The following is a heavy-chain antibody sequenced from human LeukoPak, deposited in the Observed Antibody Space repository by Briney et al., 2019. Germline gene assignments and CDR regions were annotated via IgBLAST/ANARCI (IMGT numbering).Heavy chain of an antibody. J-gene: IGHJ4*02. CDR2: ISAYNGNT. V-gene: IGHV1-18*01. D-gene: IGHD6-19*01. CDR3: ARSEHSSGWYYFDY. Sequence: ASVKVSCKASGYTFTSYGISWVRQAPGQGLEWMGWISAYNGNTNYAQKLQGRVTMTTDTSTSTAYMELRSLRSDDTAVYYRARSEHSSGWYYFDYWGQGTLVTVSS. CDR1: GYTFTSYG.